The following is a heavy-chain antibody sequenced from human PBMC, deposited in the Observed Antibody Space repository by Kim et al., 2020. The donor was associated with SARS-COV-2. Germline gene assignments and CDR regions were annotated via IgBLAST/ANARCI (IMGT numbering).Heavy chain of an antibody. CDR3: AKDGGVTMIVVVIGGEGFLH. Sequence: GGSLRLSCAASGFTFSSYAMSWVRQAPGKGLEWVSAISGSGGSTYYADSVKGRFTISRDNSKNTLYLQMNSLRAEDTAVYYCAKDGGVTMIVVVIGGEGFLHWGQGTLVTVSS. D-gene: IGHD3-22*01. CDR2: ISGSGGST. CDR1: GFTFSSYA. J-gene: IGHJ4*02. V-gene: IGHV3-23*01.